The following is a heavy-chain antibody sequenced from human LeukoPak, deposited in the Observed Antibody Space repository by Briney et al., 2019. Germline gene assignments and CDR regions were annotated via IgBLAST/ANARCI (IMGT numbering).Heavy chain of an antibody. D-gene: IGHD3-16*02. V-gene: IGHV3-11*04. CDR1: GFTFSDYY. J-gene: IGHJ4*02. CDR3: ARGSFLITFGGFIG. Sequence: GGSLRLSCGASGFTFSDYYMSWIRQAPGKGLEWVSYISSSGSPIYYADSVKGRFTISRDNAKNSLFLQMNSLRAEDTAVYYCARGSFLITFGGFIGWGQGTLVTVSS. CDR2: ISSSGSPI.